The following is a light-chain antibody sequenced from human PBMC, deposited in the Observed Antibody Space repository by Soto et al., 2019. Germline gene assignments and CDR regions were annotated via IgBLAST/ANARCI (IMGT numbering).Light chain of an antibody. CDR1: KNDIGVYDF. Sequence: QSVLTQPPSASGSPGQSVTISCTGTKNDIGVYDFVSWYQHHPGKAPRLIIYEVVQRPSGFPDRFSGSKSGNTASLTVSGLQAADEADYFCKSYAGSNTYVFGSGTKLTVL. J-gene: IGLJ1*01. V-gene: IGLV2-8*01. CDR3: KSYAGSNTYV. CDR2: EVV.